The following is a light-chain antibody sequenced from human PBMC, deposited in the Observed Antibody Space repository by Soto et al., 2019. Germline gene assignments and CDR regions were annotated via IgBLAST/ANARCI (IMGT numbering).Light chain of an antibody. CDR1: QSVTNSY. CDR2: DAS. V-gene: IGKV3-15*01. Sequence: PGERLTLSCRASQSVTNSYLTWYQRKPGQAPRLLIYDASTRATGIPDRFSGGGSGTEFTLTISSLQSEDFVVYYCQQYNSWPPITFGQGTRLEIK. CDR3: QQYNSWPPIT. J-gene: IGKJ5*01.